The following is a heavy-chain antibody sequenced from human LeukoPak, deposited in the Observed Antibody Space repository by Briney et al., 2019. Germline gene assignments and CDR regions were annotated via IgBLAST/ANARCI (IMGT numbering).Heavy chain of an antibody. CDR2: IYYSGST. D-gene: IGHD6-13*01. J-gene: IGHJ6*02. Sequence: PSETLSLTCTVSGGSISSGGYYWSWIRQHPGKGLEWIGYIYYSGSTNYNPSLKSRVTISVDTSKNQFSLKLSSVTAADTAVYYCARGRGSSPNYGMDVWGQGTTVTVSS. CDR1: GGSISSGGYY. V-gene: IGHV4-61*08. CDR3: ARGRGSSPNYGMDV.